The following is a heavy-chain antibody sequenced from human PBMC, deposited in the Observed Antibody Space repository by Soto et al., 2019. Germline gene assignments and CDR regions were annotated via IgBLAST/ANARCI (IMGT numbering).Heavy chain of an antibody. CDR3: ARDNDRPQLGGNYYYILDV. Sequence: QVHLEQSGDEVEKPGSSVEVSCKASGGTFRTAAVSWVRQAPGQGLEWLGGIMPVFRTPDYAQKFQGRVTITADESTSTAYMELSGLRSDDTAVYYCARDNDRPQLGGNYYYILDVWGQGTTITVSS. D-gene: IGHD2-8*01. V-gene: IGHV1-69*12. CDR2: IMPVFRTP. CDR1: GGTFRTAA. J-gene: IGHJ6*02.